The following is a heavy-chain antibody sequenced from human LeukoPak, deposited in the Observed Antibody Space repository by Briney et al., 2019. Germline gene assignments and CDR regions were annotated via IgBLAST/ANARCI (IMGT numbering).Heavy chain of an antibody. Sequence: SVKVSCKASGFTFTSSAMQWVRQARGQRLEWIGWIVVGSGNTNYAQKFQERVTITRDMSTSTAYMELSSLRSEDTAVYYCAPAGYCSSPSCSPSNYYGMDAWGQGTTVTVSS. J-gene: IGHJ6*02. CDR2: IVVGSGNT. CDR1: GFTFTSSA. V-gene: IGHV1-58*02. CDR3: APAGYCSSPSCSPSNYYGMDA. D-gene: IGHD2-2*01.